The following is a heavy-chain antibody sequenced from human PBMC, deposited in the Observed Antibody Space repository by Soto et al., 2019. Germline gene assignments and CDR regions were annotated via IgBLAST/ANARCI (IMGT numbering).Heavy chain of an antibody. V-gene: IGHV1-69*13. J-gene: IGHJ6*03. CDR3: ARDDVDTAMVRVRDYYYYYMDV. CDR1: GGTFSSYA. Sequence: ASVKVSCKASGGTFSSYAISWVRQAPGQGLEWMGGIIPIFGTANYAQKFQGRVTITADESTSTAYMELSSLRSEDTAVYYCARDDVDTAMVRVRDYYYYYMDVWGKGTTVTVSS. CDR2: IIPIFGTA. D-gene: IGHD5-18*01.